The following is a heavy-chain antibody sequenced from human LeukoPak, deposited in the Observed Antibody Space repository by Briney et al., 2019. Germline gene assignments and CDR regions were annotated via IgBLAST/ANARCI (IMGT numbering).Heavy chain of an antibody. Sequence: SETLSLTCTVSGGSISSSSYYWGWIRQPPGKGLEWIGSIYYSGSTYYNPSLKSRVTISVDTSKNQFSLKLSSVTAADTAVYYCARSPRYDSSGYYFRGDYWGQGTLVTVSS. D-gene: IGHD3-22*01. J-gene: IGHJ4*02. V-gene: IGHV4-39*01. CDR3: ARSPRYDSSGYYFRGDY. CDR1: GGSISSSSYY. CDR2: IYYSGST.